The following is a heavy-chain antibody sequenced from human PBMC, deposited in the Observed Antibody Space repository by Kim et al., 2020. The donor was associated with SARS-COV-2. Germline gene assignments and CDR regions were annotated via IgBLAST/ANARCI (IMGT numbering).Heavy chain of an antibody. CDR2: INHSGST. CDR1: GGSFSGYY. Sequence: SETLSLTCAVYGGSFSGYYWSWIRQPPGKGLEWIGEINHSGSTNYNPSLKSRVTISVDTSKNQFSLKLSSVTAADTAVYYCARGRIQLVRWFDPWGQGTLVTVSS. J-gene: IGHJ5*02. D-gene: IGHD6-6*01. CDR3: ARGRIQLVRWFDP. V-gene: IGHV4-34*01.